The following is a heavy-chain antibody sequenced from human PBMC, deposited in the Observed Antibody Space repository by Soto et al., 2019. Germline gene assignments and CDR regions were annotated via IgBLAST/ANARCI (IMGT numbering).Heavy chain of an antibody. V-gene: IGHV3-74*01. D-gene: IGHD3-10*01. CDR2: INSDGSST. J-gene: IGHJ4*02. CDR3: ARGPNGWFGFDY. Sequence: EVQLVESGGGLVQPGGSLRLSCAASGFTFSSSWMHWVRQAPGKGLVWVSRINSDGSSTDYADSVKGRLTISRDNAKSTLYLQMNSLRAEDAAVYYCARGPNGWFGFDYWGQGTLVPVSP. CDR1: GFTFSSSW.